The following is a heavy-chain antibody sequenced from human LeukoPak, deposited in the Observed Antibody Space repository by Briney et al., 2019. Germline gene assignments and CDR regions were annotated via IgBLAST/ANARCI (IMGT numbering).Heavy chain of an antibody. V-gene: IGHV1-2*02. CDR3: AREGSDSSGATYYFDY. Sequence: ASVKVSCKASGYTFTVYYMHWVRQAPGQGLEWMGWINPNSGGTNYAQKFQGRVTMTRDTSISTAYMELSRLRSDDTAVYYCAREGSDSSGATYYFDYWGQGTLVTVSS. CDR2: INPNSGGT. D-gene: IGHD3-22*01. J-gene: IGHJ4*02. CDR1: GYTFTVYY.